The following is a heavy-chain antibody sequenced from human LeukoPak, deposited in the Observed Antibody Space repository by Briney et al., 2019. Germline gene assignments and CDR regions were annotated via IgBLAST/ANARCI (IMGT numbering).Heavy chain of an antibody. CDR3: ARDVQLPPYYYYMDV. V-gene: IGHV4-59*11. Sequence: SETLSLTCTVSGGSISSHYWSWIRQPPGKGLEWIGYIYYSGSTNYNPSLKSRVTISVDTSKNQFSLKLSSVTAADAAVYYCARDVQLPPYYYYMDVWGKGTTVTVSS. CDR1: GGSISSHY. CDR2: IYYSGST. J-gene: IGHJ6*03. D-gene: IGHD5-18*01.